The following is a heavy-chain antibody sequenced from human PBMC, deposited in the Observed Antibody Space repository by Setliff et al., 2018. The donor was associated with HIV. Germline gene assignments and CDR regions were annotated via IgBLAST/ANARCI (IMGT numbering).Heavy chain of an antibody. Sequence: SETLSLTCSVSGGSLSSYYWSWIRQPPGKGLEWIGYVYYSGTTNYNPSLKSRLTISVDTSKNQVSLRLSSATAADTGVYYCARHRDPPGSSWIFYYYYMDLWGGGTTVTVSS. CDR1: GGSLSSYY. CDR3: ARHRDPPGSSWIFYYYYMDL. V-gene: IGHV4-59*08. CDR2: VYYSGTT. J-gene: IGHJ6*03. D-gene: IGHD6-13*01.